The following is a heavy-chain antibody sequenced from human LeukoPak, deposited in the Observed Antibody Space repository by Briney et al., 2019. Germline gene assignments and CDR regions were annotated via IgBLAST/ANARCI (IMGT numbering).Heavy chain of an antibody. D-gene: IGHD3-3*01. Sequence: ASVKVSCKASGYTLTSYDINWVRQATGQGLEWMGWMNPNSGRTGYAQNFQGRITITRNTSISTAYMELSSLRSEDTAVYYCAVWKGYVDFWSGPFDYWGQGTLVTVSS. CDR1: GYTLTSYD. CDR3: AVWKGYVDFWSGPFDY. J-gene: IGHJ4*02. V-gene: IGHV1-8*01. CDR2: MNPNSGRT.